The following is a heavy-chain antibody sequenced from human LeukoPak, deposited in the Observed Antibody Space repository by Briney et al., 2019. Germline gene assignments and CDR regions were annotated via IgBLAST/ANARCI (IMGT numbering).Heavy chain of an antibody. V-gene: IGHV3-30*18. D-gene: IGHD1-26*01. CDR2: ITYDGSNK. Sequence: GGSLRLSCAASGFTFSSYGMHWVRQAPGKGLEWVAVITYDGSNKYYADSVKGRFTISRDNSKNTLYLQMNSLRAEDTAVYYCAKESTLVGATHLDYWGQGTLVTVSS. J-gene: IGHJ4*02. CDR3: AKESTLVGATHLDY. CDR1: GFTFSSYG.